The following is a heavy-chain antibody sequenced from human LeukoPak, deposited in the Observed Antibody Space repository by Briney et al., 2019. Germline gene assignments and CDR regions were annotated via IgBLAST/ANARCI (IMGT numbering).Heavy chain of an antibody. CDR1: GSSISSGSYY. J-gene: IGHJ3*02. CDR3: ARATMDQYYYGSGSYYGHFRVGAFDI. V-gene: IGHV4-61*02. CDR2: IYTSGST. Sequence: PSQTLSLTCTVSGSSISSGSYYSSWIRQPAGKGLELIGRIYTSGSTNYNPSLKHRVTISVNTSKNQFSLKLSSVTAADTAVYYCARATMDQYYYGSGSYYGHFRVGAFDIWGQGTMVSVSS. D-gene: IGHD3-10*01.